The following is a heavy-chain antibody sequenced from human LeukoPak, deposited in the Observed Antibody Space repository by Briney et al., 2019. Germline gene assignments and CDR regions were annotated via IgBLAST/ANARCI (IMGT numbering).Heavy chain of an antibody. CDR3: ARIERDGYNNYSFDY. J-gene: IGHJ4*02. D-gene: IGHD5-24*01. CDR2: IIPIFGIA. V-gene: IGHV1-69*04. CDR1: GGTFSSYA. Sequence: ASVKVSCKASGGTFSSYAISWVRRAPGQGLEWMGRIIPIFGIANYAQKFQGRVTITADKSTSTAYMELSSLRSEDTAVYYCARIERDGYNNYSFDYWGQGTLVTVSS.